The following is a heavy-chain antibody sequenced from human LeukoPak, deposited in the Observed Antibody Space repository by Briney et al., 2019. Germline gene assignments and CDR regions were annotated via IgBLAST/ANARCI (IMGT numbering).Heavy chain of an antibody. CDR1: GGSISSYNW. J-gene: IGHJ5*02. CDR2: IYHSGST. Sequence: SGTLSLTCVVSGGSISSYNWWSWVRQPPGKGLEWIGEIYHSGSTNYNPSLKSRVTISLDKSKNQFSLKLSSVTAADTAVYYCATTAAAGTRLAWFDPWGQGTLVTVSS. V-gene: IGHV4-4*02. CDR3: ATTAAAGTRLAWFDP. D-gene: IGHD6-13*01.